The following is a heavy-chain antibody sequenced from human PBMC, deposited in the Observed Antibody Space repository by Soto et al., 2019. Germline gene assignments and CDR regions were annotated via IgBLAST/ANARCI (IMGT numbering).Heavy chain of an antibody. CDR3: AKDEVSRKYYGHSLDL. D-gene: IGHD4-17*01. CDR2: IWYDGSGQ. CDR1: GFTFSNYG. V-gene: IGHV3-33*03. J-gene: IGHJ6*02. Sequence: QVQLVESGGGLVQPGRSLRLSCVVSGFTFSNYGMHWVRQAPGKGLEWVADIWYDGSGQRYAGSVQGRFTISRDNSKNTLYLQINSLRVEDTTVYYCAKDEVSRKYYGHSLDLWGQGTTVTVSS.